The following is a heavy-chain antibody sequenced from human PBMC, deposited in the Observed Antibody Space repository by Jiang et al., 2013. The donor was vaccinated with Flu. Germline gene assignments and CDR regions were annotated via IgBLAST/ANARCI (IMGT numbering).Heavy chain of an antibody. CDR2: IRTDNGNK. J-gene: IGHJ4*02. D-gene: IGHD5/OR15-5a*01. Sequence: SGAEVKRPGASVKVSCKASGYTFTSYAMHWVRQAPGQTPERMGWIRTDNGNKEYSQRFQGRVSITRDISANTAFMELTSLKSEDTAVYYCVLFVSTIYWGQGTLVTVSS. V-gene: IGHV1-3*04. CDR1: GYTFTSYA. CDR3: VLFVSTIY.